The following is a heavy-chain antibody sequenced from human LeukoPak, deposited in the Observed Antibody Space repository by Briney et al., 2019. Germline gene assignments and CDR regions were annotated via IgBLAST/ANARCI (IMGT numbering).Heavy chain of an antibody. Sequence: GASVKVSCKASGYTFTSYDINWVRQATGQGLEWMGWMNPNSGNTDYAQKFQGRVTITRNTSISTAYMELSSLRSEDTAVYYCARGADSSSTGGYYMDVWGKGTTVTVSS. V-gene: IGHV1-8*03. CDR3: ARGADSSSTGGYYMDV. CDR2: MNPNSGNT. J-gene: IGHJ6*03. D-gene: IGHD6-13*01. CDR1: GYTFTSYD.